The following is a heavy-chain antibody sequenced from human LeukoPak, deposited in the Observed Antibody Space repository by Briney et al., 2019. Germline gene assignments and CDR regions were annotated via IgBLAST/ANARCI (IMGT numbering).Heavy chain of an antibody. D-gene: IGHD5-18*01. CDR2: IDSTGST. J-gene: IGHJ3*02. CDR3: ARRERLGYSYGRGTLDI. Sequence: GGPLRLSCVASGILVSSNYMSWVRQAPGKGLEWVSFIDSTGSTYYAGSVKGRFTISRDNSRNTLYLQMNSLRVEDTAVYYCARRERLGYSYGRGTLDIWGQGTMVTVSS. V-gene: IGHV3-66*01. CDR1: GILVSSNY.